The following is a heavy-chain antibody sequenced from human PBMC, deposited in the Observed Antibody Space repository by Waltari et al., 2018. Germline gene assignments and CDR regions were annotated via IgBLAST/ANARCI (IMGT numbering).Heavy chain of an antibody. CDR2: VNTEDGET. CDR1: GYTFTDFY. J-gene: IGHJ4*02. Sequence: EVQVVQSGAEVKQPGATVKISCKASGYTFTDFYIHWLQLAPGKGLEWMGRVNTEDGETMYGMNFRDRITMTADTSTNTAYMELSSLRSADTAVYYCVVGGYCSPSICPWDYWGQGTLVTVSS. D-gene: IGHD2-15*01. CDR3: VVGGYCSPSICPWDY. V-gene: IGHV1-69-2*01.